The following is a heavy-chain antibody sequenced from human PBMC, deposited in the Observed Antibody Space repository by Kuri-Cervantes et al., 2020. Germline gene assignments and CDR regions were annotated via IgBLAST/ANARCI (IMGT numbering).Heavy chain of an antibody. CDR2: INHSGST. D-gene: IGHD5-12*01. Sequence: SETLSLTCAVYGGSFSDYYWSWIRQPPGKGLEWIGEINHSGSTNYNPSLKSRVTISVDTSKNQFSLKLSSVTAADTAVYYCARSRTYSGYDYYFDYWGQGTLVTVSS. V-gene: IGHV4-34*01. CDR3: ARSRTYSGYDYYFDY. J-gene: IGHJ4*02. CDR1: GGSFSDYY.